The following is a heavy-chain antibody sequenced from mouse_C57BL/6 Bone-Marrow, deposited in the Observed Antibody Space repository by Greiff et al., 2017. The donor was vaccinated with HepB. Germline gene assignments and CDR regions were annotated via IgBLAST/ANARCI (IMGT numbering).Heavy chain of an antibody. Sequence: VQLQQPGAELVKPGASVKLSCKASGYTFTSYWMHWVKQRPGRGLEWIGRIDPNSGGTKYNEKFKSKATLTVDKPSSTAYMQLSSLTSEDSAVYYCASYGSSPWWYFDVWGTGTTVTVSS. CDR1: GYTFTSYW. CDR3: ASYGSSPWWYFDV. V-gene: IGHV1-72*01. J-gene: IGHJ1*03. D-gene: IGHD1-1*01. CDR2: IDPNSGGT.